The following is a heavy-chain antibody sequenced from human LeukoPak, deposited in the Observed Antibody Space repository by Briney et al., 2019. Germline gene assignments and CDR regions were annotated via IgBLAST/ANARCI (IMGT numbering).Heavy chain of an antibody. J-gene: IGHJ4*02. CDR3: ARHGGTRITVIQVYYFDY. V-gene: IGHV4-39*01. CDR1: GGSITSSSYY. CDR2: IYYTGGT. Sequence: SETLSLTCSVSGGSITSSSYYWGWIRQSPEKGLEWIGSIYYTGGTHYSPSLKSRVTISVDTSKNQFSLRLSSVTAADTAVYYCARHGGTRITVIQVYYFDYWGQGTLATVSS. D-gene: IGHD1-14*01.